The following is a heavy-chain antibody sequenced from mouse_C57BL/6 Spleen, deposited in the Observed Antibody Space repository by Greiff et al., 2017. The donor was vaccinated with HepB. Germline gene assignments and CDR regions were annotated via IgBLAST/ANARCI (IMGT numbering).Heavy chain of an antibody. CDR1: GYTFTDYY. D-gene: IGHD2-2*01. CDR2: INPNNGGT. J-gene: IGHJ2*01. V-gene: IGHV1-26*01. Sequence: VQLQQSGPELVKPGASVKISCKASGYTFTDYYMNWVKQSHGKSLEWIGDINPNNGGTSYNQKFKGKATLTVDKSSSTAYMELRSLTSEDSAVYYCARRGGYPRVFDYWGQGTTLTVSS. CDR3: ARRGGYPRVFDY.